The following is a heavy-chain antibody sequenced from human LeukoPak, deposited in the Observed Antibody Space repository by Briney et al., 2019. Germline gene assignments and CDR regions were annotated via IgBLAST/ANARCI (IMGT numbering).Heavy chain of an antibody. V-gene: IGHV4-39*07. J-gene: IGHJ4*02. CDR3: ARPTGAFGSGIDH. D-gene: IGHD2-15*01. CDR2: IYYDGSTYYT. Sequence: SETLSLTCTVSGGSISSGAYYWSWIRQPPGKGLEWIGSIYYDGSTYYTYYNPSLKSRVTISVDTSKNQFSLKLNSVTAADTAVYYCARPTGAFGSGIDHWGQGTLVTVSS. CDR1: GGSISSGAYY.